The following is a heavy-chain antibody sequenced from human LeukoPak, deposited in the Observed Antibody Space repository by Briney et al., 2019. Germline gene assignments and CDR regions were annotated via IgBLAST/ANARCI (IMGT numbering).Heavy chain of an antibody. Sequence: QPGGSLRLSCAASGFTFSNYAMNWVRQAPGKGPEWVSEISGTVGNTYYVDSVKGRFTVSRDNSKNTLHLQMNSLRAEDTAAYYCAKGSHSSGWYTLDYWGQGTLVTVSS. CDR2: ISGTVGNT. D-gene: IGHD6-19*01. J-gene: IGHJ4*02. V-gene: IGHV3-23*01. CDR3: AKGSHSSGWYTLDY. CDR1: GFTFSNYA.